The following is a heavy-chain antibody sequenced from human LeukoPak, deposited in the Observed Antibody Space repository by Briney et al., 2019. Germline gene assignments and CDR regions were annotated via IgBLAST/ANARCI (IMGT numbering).Heavy chain of an antibody. CDR1: GGSISSGGYY. Sequence: SETLSLTCTVSGGSISSGGYYWSWIRQPPGKGLEWIGYIYHSGSTYYNPSLKSRVTISVDRSKNQFSLKLSSVTAADTAVYYCARDSGSSSWVNFDYWGQGTLVTVSS. D-gene: IGHD6-6*01. J-gene: IGHJ4*02. CDR3: ARDSGSSSWVNFDY. V-gene: IGHV4-30-2*01. CDR2: IYHSGST.